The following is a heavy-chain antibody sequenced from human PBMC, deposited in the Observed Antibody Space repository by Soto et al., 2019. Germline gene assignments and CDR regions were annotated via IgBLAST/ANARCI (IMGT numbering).Heavy chain of an antibody. D-gene: IGHD3-22*01. J-gene: IGHJ4*02. CDR2: ISGSGGST. CDR3: ALDSVVVVITDLQFDY. CDR1: GFTFSSYA. V-gene: IGHV3-23*01. Sequence: EVQLLESGGGLVQPGGSLRLSCAASGFTFSSYAMSWVRQAPGKGLEWVSAISGSGGSTYYADSVKGRFTISRDNSKNTLYLQMNSLRAEDTAVYYCALDSVVVVITDLQFDYWGQGTLVTVSS.